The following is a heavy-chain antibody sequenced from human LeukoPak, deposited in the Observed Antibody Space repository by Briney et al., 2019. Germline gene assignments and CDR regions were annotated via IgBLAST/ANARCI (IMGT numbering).Heavy chain of an antibody. CDR2: IYYSGST. D-gene: IGHD5-18*01. V-gene: IGHV4-39*01. J-gene: IGHJ3*02. CDR3: ARHLDAANDAFDI. CDR1: GGSISSSSYY. Sequence: PSETLSLTCTVSGGSISSSSYYWGWIRQPPGKGLEWIGSIYYSGSTYYNPSLKSRVTISVDTSKNQFSLKLSSVTAADTAVYYCARHLDAANDAFDIWGQGTTVTVSS.